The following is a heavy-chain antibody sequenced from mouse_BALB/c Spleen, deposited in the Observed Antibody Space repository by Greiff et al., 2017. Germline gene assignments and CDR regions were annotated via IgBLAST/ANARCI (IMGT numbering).Heavy chain of an antibody. V-gene: IGHV3-6*02. CDR1: GYSITSGYY. D-gene: IGHD4-1*01. CDR3: ASLTGTAY. CDR2: ISYDGSN. Sequence: EVKLQESGPGLVKPSQSLFLTCSVTGYSITSGYYWNWIRQFPGNKLEWMGYISYDGSNNYNPSLKNRISITRDTSKNQFFLKLNSVTTEDTATYYCASLTGTAYWGQGTLVTVSA. J-gene: IGHJ3*01.